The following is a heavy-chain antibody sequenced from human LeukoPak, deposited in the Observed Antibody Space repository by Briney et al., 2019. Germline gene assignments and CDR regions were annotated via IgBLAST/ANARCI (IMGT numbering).Heavy chain of an antibody. J-gene: IGHJ3*02. CDR2: IYYSGST. V-gene: IGHV4-30-4*08. CDR1: GGSISSGDYY. Sequence: SETLSLTCTVSGGSISSGDYYWSWIRQPPGKGLVWIGYIYYSGSTYYNPSLKSRVTISVDTSKNQFSLKLSSVTAADTAVYYCARLIGVQNAFDIWGQGTMVTVSS. D-gene: IGHD3-3*01. CDR3: ARLIGVQNAFDI.